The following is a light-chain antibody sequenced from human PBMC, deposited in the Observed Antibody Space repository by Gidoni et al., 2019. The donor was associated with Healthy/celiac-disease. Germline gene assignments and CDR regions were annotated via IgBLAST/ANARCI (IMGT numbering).Light chain of an antibody. CDR3: QQRRNWRRRLT. V-gene: IGKV3-11*01. Sequence: EILFSQSLATLSLSPGERATLSCRASQSVSSYLAWYQQKPGQAPRLIIYDASNRATGITARVSGSGSGTDFTLTISSLETEDGAVYDCQQRRNWRRRLTFGGGTKVEIK. J-gene: IGKJ4*01. CDR1: QSVSSY. CDR2: DAS.